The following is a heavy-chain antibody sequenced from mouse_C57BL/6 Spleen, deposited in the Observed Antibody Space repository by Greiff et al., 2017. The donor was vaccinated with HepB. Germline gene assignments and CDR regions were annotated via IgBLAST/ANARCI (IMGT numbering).Heavy chain of an antibody. CDR3: ARSTTVVGPYAMDY. J-gene: IGHJ4*01. D-gene: IGHD1-1*01. CDR1: GYTFTSYW. V-gene: IGHV1-50*01. CDR2: IDPSDSYT. Sequence: VKLQQPGAELVKPGASVKLSCKASGYTFTSYWMQWVKQRPGQGLEWIGEIDPSDSYTNYNQKFKGKATLTVDTSSSTAYMQLSSLTSEDSAVYYCARSTTVVGPYAMDYWGQGTSVTVAS.